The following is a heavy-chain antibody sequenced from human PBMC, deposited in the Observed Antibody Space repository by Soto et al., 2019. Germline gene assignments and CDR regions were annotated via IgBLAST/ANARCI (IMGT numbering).Heavy chain of an antibody. J-gene: IGHJ1*01. Sequence: QVQLVQSGAEVKKPGASVKVSCKASGYTFTSYGISWVRQAPGQGLEWMGWISPYNGNTNYAPKRQGRVTMTTDTSSSTAYMELRSLRSDDTAFYYCARAVDYYDSSGYYTHEYFQHWGQGTLVTVSS. CDR2: ISPYNGNT. D-gene: IGHD3-22*01. CDR3: ARAVDYYDSSGYYTHEYFQH. CDR1: GYTFTSYG. V-gene: IGHV1-18*01.